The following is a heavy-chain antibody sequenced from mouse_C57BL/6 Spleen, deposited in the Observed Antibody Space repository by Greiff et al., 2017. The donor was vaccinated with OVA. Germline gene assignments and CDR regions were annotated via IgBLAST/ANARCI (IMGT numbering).Heavy chain of an antibody. Sequence: EVQLQQSGAELVKPGASVKLSCTASGFNIKDYYMHWVKQRTEQGLEWIGRIDPEDGETKYAPKFQGKATITADTSSNTAYLQLSSLTSEDTAVYYCASSFITTVVATPLAYWGQGTLVTVSA. V-gene: IGHV14-2*01. J-gene: IGHJ3*01. CDR1: GFNIKDYY. D-gene: IGHD1-1*01. CDR3: ASSFITTVVATPLAY. CDR2: IDPEDGET.